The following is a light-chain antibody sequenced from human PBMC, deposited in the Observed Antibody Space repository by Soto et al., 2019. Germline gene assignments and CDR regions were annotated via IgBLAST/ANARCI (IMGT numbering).Light chain of an antibody. J-gene: IGLJ1*01. CDR3: CSYVGSYTFV. V-gene: IGLV2-11*01. CDR1: SSYVGGYNY. CDR2: NFN. Sequence: QSMLTQPRSVSGSPGQSVTISCTGTSSYVGGYNYVSWYQQHPGKAPQLLIFNFNRRPSGVPDRFSGSTSGNTPSLTISGLQAEDEADYYCCSYVGSYTFVFETGTKVTVL.